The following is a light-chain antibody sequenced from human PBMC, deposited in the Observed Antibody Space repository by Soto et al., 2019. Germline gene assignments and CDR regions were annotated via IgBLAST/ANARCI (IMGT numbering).Light chain of an antibody. V-gene: IGKV3-15*01. J-gene: IGKJ1*01. Sequence: EIEMTQSPATPSLAPGERCTLSCRASESVSTNLAWYQQKAGQAPRLLIYGASTRATGIPARFSGSGSGTDFTLTISRLEPEDVATYYCQKYNSAPRTFGQGTKVDIK. CDR3: QKYNSAPRT. CDR1: ESVSTN. CDR2: GAS.